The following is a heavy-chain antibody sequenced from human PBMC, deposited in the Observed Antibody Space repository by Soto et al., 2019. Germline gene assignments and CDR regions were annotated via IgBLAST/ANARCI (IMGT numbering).Heavy chain of an antibody. CDR3: AREGSSSGPDYEY. V-gene: IGHV3-72*01. CDR1: GFSFSDYY. J-gene: IGHJ4*02. D-gene: IGHD3-22*01. Sequence: EVQLVESGGGLVQPGGSLRLSCAASGFSFSDYYINWVRQAPGKGLEWVGGTRNKASSYTTDYAAFVKGRFTISSDDSKNLTYMQMNSLKTEDTAVYYCAREGSSSGPDYEYWGQGTLVTVSS. CDR2: TRNKASSYTT.